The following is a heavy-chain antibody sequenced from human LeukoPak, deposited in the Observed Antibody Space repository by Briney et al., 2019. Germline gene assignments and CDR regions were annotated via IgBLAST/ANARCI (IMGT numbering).Heavy chain of an antibody. CDR3: ARSRYIVVVPAAMVGPSRNWFDP. J-gene: IGHJ5*02. D-gene: IGHD2-2*01. CDR2: IYYSGST. CDR1: GGSISSYY. Sequence: PSETLSRTCTVSGGSISSYYWGWIRQPPGKGLEWIGYIYYSGSTNYNPSLKSRVTISVDTSKNQFSLKLSSVTAADTAVYYCARSRYIVVVPAAMVGPSRNWFDPWGQGTLVTVSS. V-gene: IGHV4-59*01.